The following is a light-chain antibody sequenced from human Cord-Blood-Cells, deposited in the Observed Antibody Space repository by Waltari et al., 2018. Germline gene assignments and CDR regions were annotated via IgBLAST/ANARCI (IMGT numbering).Light chain of an antibody. CDR2: WAS. CDR3: QQYYSTPQT. J-gene: IGKJ1*01. Sequence: DIVMTQSPDSLAVSLVERATINCKSSPSVLYSSNNNNYLAWYQQKPGQPPKLLIYWASTRESGVPDRFSGSGSGTDFTLTISSLQAEDVAVYSCQQYYSTPQTFGQGTKVEIK. V-gene: IGKV4-1*01. CDR1: PSVLYSSNNNNY.